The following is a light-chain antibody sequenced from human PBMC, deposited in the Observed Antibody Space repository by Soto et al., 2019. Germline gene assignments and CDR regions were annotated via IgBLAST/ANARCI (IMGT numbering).Light chain of an antibody. CDR3: NSYTNSGSFV. CDR2: EVS. CDR1: STDIGDYNY. Sequence: QSALTQPASVSGSLGQSITISCTGTSTDIGDYNYVSWYQQSPGKAPKLLIYEVSNRPSGVSIRFSGSKSGNTASLTISGLRADDEAYYYCNSYTNSGSFVFGTGTKLTVL. V-gene: IGLV2-14*01. J-gene: IGLJ1*01.